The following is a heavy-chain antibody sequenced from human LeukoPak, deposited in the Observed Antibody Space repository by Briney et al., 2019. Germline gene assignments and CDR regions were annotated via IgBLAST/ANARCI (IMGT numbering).Heavy chain of an antibody. Sequence: SVKVSCKASGYTFTGYYIHWVRQAPGQGLEWMGGIIPIFGTANYAQKFQGRVTITADESTSTAYMELSSLRSEDTAVYYCASRPSSSWYFFFLAWGQGTLVTVSS. CDR2: IIPIFGTA. CDR3: ASRPSSSWYFFFLA. V-gene: IGHV1-69*13. J-gene: IGHJ5*02. CDR1: GYTFTGYY. D-gene: IGHD6-13*01.